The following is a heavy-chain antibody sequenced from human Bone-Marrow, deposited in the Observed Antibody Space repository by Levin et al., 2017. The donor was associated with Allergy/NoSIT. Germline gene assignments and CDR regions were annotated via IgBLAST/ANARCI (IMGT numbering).Heavy chain of an antibody. CDR2: ISPATSSI. V-gene: IGHV3-11*01. Sequence: MPGGSLRLSCAASGFTFTDYYMSWVRQAPGKGLEWVSYISPATSSIVYADSVKGRFTISRDNAKSSLFLQISSLRDEDTAVYYCATYFRDYHYFASWGQGTLVTVSS. CDR3: ATYFRDYHYFAS. J-gene: IGHJ4*02. CDR1: GFTFTDYY. D-gene: IGHD4-17*01.